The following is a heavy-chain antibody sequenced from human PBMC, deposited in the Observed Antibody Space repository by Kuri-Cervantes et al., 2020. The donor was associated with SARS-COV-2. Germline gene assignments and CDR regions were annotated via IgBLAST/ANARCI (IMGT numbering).Heavy chain of an antibody. V-gene: IGHV4-61*01. J-gene: IGHJ5*02. CDR2: IYYSGST. D-gene: IGHD5-18*01. Sequence: ESLKISCTVSGGSVSSGSYYWSWIRQPPGKGLEWIGYIYYSGSTNYNPSFKSRVTISVDTSKNQFSLKLSSVTAADTAVYYCARERRGYSYGPWFDPWGQGTLVTVSS. CDR3: ARERRGYSYGPWFDP. CDR1: GGSVSSGSYY.